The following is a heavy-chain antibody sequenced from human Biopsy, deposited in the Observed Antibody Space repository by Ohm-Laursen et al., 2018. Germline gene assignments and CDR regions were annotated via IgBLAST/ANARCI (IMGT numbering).Heavy chain of an antibody. CDR1: GFTLTDSG. CDR2: ISYDGSYK. J-gene: IGHJ4*02. V-gene: IGHV3-30*03. CDR3: ARDSTINTVTTADY. D-gene: IGHD4-11*01. Sequence: LSLTCAASGFTLTDSGMHWVRQAPGKGLEWVALISYDGSYKNYGDSVKGRFTISRDNSKNTVYLQMNSLRAEDTAIYYCARDSTINTVTTADYWGQGTLVTVSS.